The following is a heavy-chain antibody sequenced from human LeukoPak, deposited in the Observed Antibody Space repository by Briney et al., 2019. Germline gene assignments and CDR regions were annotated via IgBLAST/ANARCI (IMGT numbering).Heavy chain of an antibody. D-gene: IGHD6-13*01. CDR1: GYSFTSYW. V-gene: IGHV5-51*01. J-gene: IGHJ6*03. CDR2: IYPGDSDT. Sequence: KSGESLKISCKGSGYSFTSYWIGWVRQMPGKGLEWMGIIYPGDSDTRYSPSFQGQVTISADKSISTAYLQWSSLKASDTAMYYCARFLYSSRYYYYYMDVWGKGTTVTISS. CDR3: ARFLYSSRYYYYYMDV.